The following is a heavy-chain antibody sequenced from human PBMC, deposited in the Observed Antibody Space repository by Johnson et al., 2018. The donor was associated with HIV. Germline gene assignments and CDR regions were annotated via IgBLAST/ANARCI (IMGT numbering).Heavy chain of an antibody. CDR3: ARGLQDSSGWYNAFDI. CDR1: GFSFSSYD. V-gene: IGHV3-13*01. J-gene: IGHJ3*02. CDR2: FDTAGDT. Sequence: EKLVESGGGLVQPGGSLRLSCAASGFSFSSYDMHWVRQLRGKGLEWVSNFDTAGDTYYADTVKGRFTISRENANNALYLQMNSLRAEDPAVYYCARGLQDSSGWYNAFDIWGQGTMVTVSS. D-gene: IGHD6-19*01.